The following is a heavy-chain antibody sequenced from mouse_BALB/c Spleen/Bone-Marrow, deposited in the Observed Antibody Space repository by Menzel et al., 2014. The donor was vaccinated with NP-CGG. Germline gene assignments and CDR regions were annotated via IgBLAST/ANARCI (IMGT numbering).Heavy chain of an antibody. J-gene: IGHJ2*01. CDR2: IYPGDGDT. Sequence: VQRVESGAELVRPGSSVMISCKASGYAFSSYWMIWVKQRPGQGLEWIGQIYPGDGDTNYNGKFKGKATLTVDKSSSTAYMQLSSLTSEDSAVYFCARSGYGSNYDYWGQGTTLTVSS. CDR1: GYAFSSYW. D-gene: IGHD1-1*01. CDR3: ARSGYGSNYDY. V-gene: IGHV1-80*01.